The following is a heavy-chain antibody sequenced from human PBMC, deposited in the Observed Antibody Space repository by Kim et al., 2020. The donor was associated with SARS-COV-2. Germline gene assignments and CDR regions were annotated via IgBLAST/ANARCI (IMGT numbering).Heavy chain of an antibody. V-gene: IGHV4-30-2*04. J-gene: IGHJ4*02. CDR3: ARSVAGATRGFDY. Sequence: YYTPPLKRRVAMSVDTSRNQFSLNLTSVTAADTAVYYCARSVAGATRGFDYWDQGTLVTVSS. D-gene: IGHD1-26*01.